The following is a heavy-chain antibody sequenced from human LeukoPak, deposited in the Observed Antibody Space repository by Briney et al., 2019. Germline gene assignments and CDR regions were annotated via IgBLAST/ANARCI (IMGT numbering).Heavy chain of an antibody. CDR1: GGTFSSYA. Sequence: SVKVSCKASGGTFSSYAINWVRQAPGQGLEWMGGIIPIFGTANYAQKFQGRVTITTDESTNTAYMELSSLRSEDTAVYRCARGNYYYYMDVWGKGTTVSVSS. CDR2: IIPIFGTA. V-gene: IGHV1-69*05. J-gene: IGHJ6*03. CDR3: ARGNYYYYMDV.